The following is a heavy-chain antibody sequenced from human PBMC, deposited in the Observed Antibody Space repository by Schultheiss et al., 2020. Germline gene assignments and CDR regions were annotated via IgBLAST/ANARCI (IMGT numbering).Heavy chain of an antibody. CDR3: ARDYDYVWGSTRGGLDY. Sequence: SETLSLTCAVYGGSFSGYYWSWIRQHPGKGLEWIGSIYYSGNTYYNPSLKSRVTISVDTSKNQFSLKLSSVTAADTAVYYCARDYDYVWGSTRGGLDYWGQGTLVNVSS. D-gene: IGHD3-16*01. CDR1: GGSFSGYY. J-gene: IGHJ4*02. V-gene: IGHV4-34*09. CDR2: IYYSGNT.